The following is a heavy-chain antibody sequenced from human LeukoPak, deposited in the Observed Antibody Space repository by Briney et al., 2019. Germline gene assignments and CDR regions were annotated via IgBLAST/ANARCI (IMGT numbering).Heavy chain of an antibody. CDR2: ISWDSAAI. Sequence: GGSLRLSCAASGFRVDDYAMHWARQAPGKGLEWVSGISWDSAAIGYADSVRGRFTLSRDNAKNSLFLQMSSLRVEDTALYYCTKRARMGIAAAGDGFHIWGQGTMVTVSS. J-gene: IGHJ3*02. CDR1: GFRVDDYA. V-gene: IGHV3-9*01. D-gene: IGHD6-13*01. CDR3: TKRARMGIAAAGDGFHI.